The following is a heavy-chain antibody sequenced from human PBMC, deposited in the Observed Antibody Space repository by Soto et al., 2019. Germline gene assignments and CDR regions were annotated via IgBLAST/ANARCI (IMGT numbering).Heavy chain of an antibody. V-gene: IGHV5-51*01. CDR1: GYTFTSNW. D-gene: IGHD3-3*01. CDR2: IYPGDSDT. CDR3: ARPFDGFYYLFEY. Sequence: GESLKISCRGSGYTFTSNWIAWVRQVPGQGPEWMGSIYPGDSDTRYSPSFQGQVIISAEKSSRTAYVQWNTLKASDTAIYYCARPFDGFYYLFEYWGQGTPVTVSS. J-gene: IGHJ4*02.